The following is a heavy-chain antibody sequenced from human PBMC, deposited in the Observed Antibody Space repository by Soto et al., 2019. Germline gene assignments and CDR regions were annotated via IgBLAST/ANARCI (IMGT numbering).Heavy chain of an antibody. CDR1: GFTFSTYG. V-gene: IGHV3-23*01. Sequence: HPGGSLRLSCAASGFTFSTYGMSWVRQAPGEGLEWVSGISGSGIGTYYADSVKGRFTISRDNSKNTLYLQMNSLRDEDTAIYYCAKDWSIRTLFYFDSWGQGTLVTVSS. CDR2: ISGSGIGT. J-gene: IGHJ4*02. CDR3: AKDWSIRTLFYFDS. D-gene: IGHD3-3*01.